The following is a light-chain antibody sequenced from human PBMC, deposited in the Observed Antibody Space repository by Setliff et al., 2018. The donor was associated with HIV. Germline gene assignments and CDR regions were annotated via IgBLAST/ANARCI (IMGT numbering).Light chain of an antibody. CDR3: CSNTGSNTYV. Sequence: QSVLAQPASVSGSPGQSITISCTGTSSDVGGYNYVSWYQQHPGKAPKLMIYQATKRPSGVSNRFSGSKSGNTASLTISGLQAEDEADYYCCSNTGSNTYVFGTGAKVTVL. CDR1: SSDVGGYNY. CDR2: QAT. V-gene: IGLV2-23*01. J-gene: IGLJ1*01.